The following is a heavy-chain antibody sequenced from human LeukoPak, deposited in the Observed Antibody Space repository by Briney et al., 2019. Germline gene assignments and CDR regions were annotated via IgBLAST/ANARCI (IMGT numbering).Heavy chain of an antibody. CDR3: VREGSTLYDFDH. J-gene: IGHJ4*02. CDR2: ITTHNGKT. D-gene: IGHD3-10*01. V-gene: IGHV1-18*01. CDR1: GYSFTNYG. Sequence: ASVKVSCKTSGYSFTNYGISWVRQAPGQGLEWMGCITTHNGKTNYAETLQGRVTMTTDAFTNTAYMGLRSLRSDDAAVYFCVREGSTLYDFDHWGQGTLVTVSS.